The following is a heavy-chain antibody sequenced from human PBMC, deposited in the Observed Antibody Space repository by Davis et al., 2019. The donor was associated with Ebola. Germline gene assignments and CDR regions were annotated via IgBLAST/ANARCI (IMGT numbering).Heavy chain of an antibody. V-gene: IGHV3-33*01. CDR3: AAINYDIFTGYYQDY. J-gene: IGHJ4*02. CDR2: IWYDGSNE. D-gene: IGHD3-9*01. CDR1: GFTFSSFG. Sequence: PGGSLRLSCAASGFTFSSFGMHWFRQAPGKGLVWLALIWYDGSNEYYADSVKGRFTISRDNSKSTLFLQMNSLRAEDTAVYYCAAINYDIFTGYYQDYWGQGTQVTVSS.